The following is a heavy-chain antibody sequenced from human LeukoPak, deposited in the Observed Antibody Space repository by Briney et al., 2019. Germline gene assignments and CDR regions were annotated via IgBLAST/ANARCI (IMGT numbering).Heavy chain of an antibody. Sequence: GASVKVSCKASGGTFSSYAISWVRQAPGQGLEWMGRIIPNLGIANYAQKFQGRVTITADKSTSTAYMELSSLRSEDTAVYYCARSGYYYDSSGYYEAYYFDYWGQGTLVTVSS. CDR2: IIPNLGIA. V-gene: IGHV1-69*04. CDR3: ARSGYYYDSSGYYEAYYFDY. CDR1: GGTFSSYA. D-gene: IGHD3-22*01. J-gene: IGHJ4*02.